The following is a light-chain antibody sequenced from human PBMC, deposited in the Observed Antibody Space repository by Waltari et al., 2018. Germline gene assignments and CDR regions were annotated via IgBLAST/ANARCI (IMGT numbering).Light chain of an antibody. CDR2: YDR. CDR1: NIGTYS. CDR3: HVWHPHVDPGV. Sequence: SYVVTQPPSVSVAPGETATITCGGDNIGTYSVHWYQQKAGQAPVLVIFYDRDRPSGIPDGFSGSNSGNTATLTSSRVEAGEEARYYCHVWHPHVDPGVFGTGTEVTVL. J-gene: IGLJ1*01. V-gene: IGLV3-21*04.